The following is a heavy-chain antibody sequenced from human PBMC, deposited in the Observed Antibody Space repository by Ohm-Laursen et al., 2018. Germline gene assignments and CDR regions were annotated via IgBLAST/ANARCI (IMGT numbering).Heavy chain of an antibody. Sequence: GSLRLSCTASGFTFSSYEMNWVRQAPGKGLEWVSYISSSGSTIHYADSVKGRFTISRDNAKNSLYLQMNSLRAEDTAVYHCARDPVRGLTDYWGQGTLVTVSS. J-gene: IGHJ4*02. CDR2: ISSSGSTI. V-gene: IGHV3-48*03. D-gene: IGHD3-16*01. CDR1: GFTFSSYE. CDR3: ARDPVRGLTDY.